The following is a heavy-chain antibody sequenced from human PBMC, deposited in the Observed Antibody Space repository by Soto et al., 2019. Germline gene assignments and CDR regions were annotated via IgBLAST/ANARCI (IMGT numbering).Heavy chain of an antibody. D-gene: IGHD6-13*01. J-gene: IGHJ4*02. CDR1: GGSISSGGYY. CDR3: ARGTVTRKGIAAAGIR. Sequence: QVQLQESGPGLVKPSQTLSLTCTVSGGSISSGGYYWSWIRQHPGKGLEWIGYIYYSGSTYYNPSLKSRVTISVDTSKNQFSLKLSSVTAADTAVYYCARGTVTRKGIAAAGIRWGQGTLVTVSS. V-gene: IGHV4-31*03. CDR2: IYYSGST.